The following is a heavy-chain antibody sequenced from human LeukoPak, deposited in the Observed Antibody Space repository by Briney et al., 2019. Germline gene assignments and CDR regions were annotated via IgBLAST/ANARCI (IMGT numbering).Heavy chain of an antibody. CDR3: AKDGSQYSSGPECDP. Sequence: GGSLRLSCAASGLHFSGTAMSWVRQAPGKGLEWVSAISHDGMNAYYTDSFKGRFTITRDNSKKTVSLEISSLTAADTGVYYCAKDGSQYSSGPECDPRGQGALVTVSP. V-gene: IGHV3-23*01. J-gene: IGHJ5*02. CDR2: ISHDGMNA. CDR1: GLHFSGTA. D-gene: IGHD6-19*01.